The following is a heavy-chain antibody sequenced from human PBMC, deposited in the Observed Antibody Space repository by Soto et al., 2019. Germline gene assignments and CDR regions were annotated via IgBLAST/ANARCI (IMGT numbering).Heavy chain of an antibody. V-gene: IGHV4-30-2*01. CDR3: ARIPSP. CDR2: IYHSGST. Sequence: QLQLQESGSGLVKPSQTLSLTCAVSGGSISSGGYSWSWIRQPPGKGLEWIGYIYHSGSTYYNSSLXRXXTISVDRSKNQFSLQLSSVTAADTAVYYCARIPSPWGQGTLVTVSS. D-gene: IGHD2-21*01. CDR1: GGSISSGGYS. J-gene: IGHJ5*02.